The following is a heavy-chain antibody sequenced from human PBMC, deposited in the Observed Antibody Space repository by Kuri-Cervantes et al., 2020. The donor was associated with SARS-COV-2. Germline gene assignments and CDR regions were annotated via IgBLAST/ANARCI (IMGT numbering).Heavy chain of an antibody. CDR1: GFSLNTERMR. CDR2: IEWDDSK. CDR3: ARTSYSSTYYFDY. Sequence: SGPTLVKPTQTLTLTCSFSGFSLNTERMRVSWIRQPPGKALEWLARIEWDDSKFYTPSLRSRLTISKDTSRNLVFLTMTDMDPEDTATYYCARTSYSSTYYFDYWGQGSLVTVSS. V-gene: IGHV2-70*04. D-gene: IGHD6-19*01. J-gene: IGHJ4*02.